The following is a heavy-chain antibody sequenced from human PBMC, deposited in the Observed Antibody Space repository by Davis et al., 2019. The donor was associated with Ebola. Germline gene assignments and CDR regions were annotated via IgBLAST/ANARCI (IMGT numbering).Heavy chain of an antibody. Sequence: PGGPLRPSCPASGFTFSSYRMPWARQAPGKGLEWVAVISYDGSNKYYADSVKGRFTISRDNSKNTLYLQMNSLRAEDTAVYYCAKAAGGAAAGTWDYYYGMDVWGQGTTVTVSS. D-gene: IGHD6-13*01. CDR3: AKAAGGAAAGTWDYYYGMDV. J-gene: IGHJ6*02. CDR2: ISYDGSNK. CDR1: GFTFSSYR. V-gene: IGHV3-30*12.